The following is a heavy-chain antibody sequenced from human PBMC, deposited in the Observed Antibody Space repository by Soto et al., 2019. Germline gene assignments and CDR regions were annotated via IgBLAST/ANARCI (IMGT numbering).Heavy chain of an antibody. J-gene: IGHJ4*02. D-gene: IGHD3-10*01. CDR2: IYWNDDK. CDR1: GFSLSTSGVG. CDR3: ATTTYYYGSGSYSIWY. V-gene: IGHV2-5*01. Sequence: SGPTLVNPTQTLTLTCTFSGFSLSTSGVGVGWIRQPPGKALEWLALIYWNDDKRYSPSLKSRLTITKDTSKNQVVLTMTNMDPVDTATYYCATTTYYYGSGSYSIWYWGQGTLVTVSS.